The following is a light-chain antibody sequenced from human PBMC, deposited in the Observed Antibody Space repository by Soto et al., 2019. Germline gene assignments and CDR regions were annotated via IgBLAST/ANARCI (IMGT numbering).Light chain of an antibody. V-gene: IGLV6-57*02. CDR2: END. CDR3: QSFDTNNPSVV. J-gene: IGLJ2*01. Sequence: QSVSESPGKTVTISCTGSGGSIASDYVQWYQQRPGSAPTTVIFENDQRPSGVPDRFSGSIDSSSNSASLTISGLKTEDEADYYCQSFDTNNPSVVFGGGTKLTV. CDR1: GGSIASDY.